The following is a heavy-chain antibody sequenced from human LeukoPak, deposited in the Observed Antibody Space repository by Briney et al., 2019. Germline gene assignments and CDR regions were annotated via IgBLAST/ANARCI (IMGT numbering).Heavy chain of an antibody. J-gene: IGHJ6*03. Sequence: SETLSLTCTVSGGSISSYYWSWIRQPAGKGLEWIGRIYTSGSTNYNPSLKSRVTMSVDTSKNQFSLKLSSVTAADTAVYYCARGYDDGYYYYMDVWGKGTTVTISS. V-gene: IGHV4-4*07. D-gene: IGHD1-1*01. CDR2: IYTSGST. CDR3: ARGYDDGYYYYMDV. CDR1: GGSISSYY.